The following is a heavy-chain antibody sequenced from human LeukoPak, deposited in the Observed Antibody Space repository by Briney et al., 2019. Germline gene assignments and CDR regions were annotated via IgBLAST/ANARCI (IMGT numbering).Heavy chain of an antibody. CDR3: ARVWDSSGWFEQMRGWFDP. Sequence: GGSLRLSCAASGFTFSSYAMHWVRQAPGKGLEWVANIKQDGSEKYYVDSVKGRFTISRDNAKNSLYLQMNSLRAEDTAVYYCARVWDSSGWFEQMRGWFDPWGQGTLVTVSS. CDR2: IKQDGSEK. D-gene: IGHD6-19*01. V-gene: IGHV3-7*01. CDR1: GFTFSSYA. J-gene: IGHJ5*02.